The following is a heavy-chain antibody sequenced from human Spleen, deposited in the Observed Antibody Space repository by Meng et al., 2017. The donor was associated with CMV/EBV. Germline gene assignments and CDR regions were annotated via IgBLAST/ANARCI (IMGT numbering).Heavy chain of an antibody. J-gene: IGHJ6*02. CDR1: GFTFSSYA. CDR2: ISGSGGST. V-gene: IGHV3-23*01. CDR3: AKGGIGITIFGVVSWNTALDHSLDHGMDV. D-gene: IGHD3-3*01. Sequence: GGSLRLSCAASGFTFSSYAMSWVRQAPGKGLEWVSAISGSGGSTYYADSVKGRFTISRDNSKNTLYLQMNSLRAEDTAVYYCAKGGIGITIFGVVSWNTALDHSLDHGMDVWGQGTTVIVSS.